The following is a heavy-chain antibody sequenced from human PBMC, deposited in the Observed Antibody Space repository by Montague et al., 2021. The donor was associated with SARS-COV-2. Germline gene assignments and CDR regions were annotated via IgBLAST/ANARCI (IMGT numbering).Heavy chain of an antibody. CDR3: ARAGEDYYYDSSGFLY. J-gene: IGHJ4*02. D-gene: IGHD3-22*01. Sequence: SLRLSCAASGFIFSSYEMNWVRQAPGKGPEWVSYISNSGDTKYYADSVKGRFTISRDNAKNSLYLQMSSLRAEDTAVYYRARAGEDYYYDSSGFLYWGQGILVTVSS. CDR2: ISNSGDTK. CDR1: GFIFSSYE. V-gene: IGHV3-48*03.